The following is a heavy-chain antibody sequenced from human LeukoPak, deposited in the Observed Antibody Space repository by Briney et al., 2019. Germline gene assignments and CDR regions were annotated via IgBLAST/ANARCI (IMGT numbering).Heavy chain of an antibody. CDR1: GFTFSSYA. D-gene: IGHD1-26*01. Sequence: PGGSLRLSCAASGFTFSSYAMSWVRQAPGKGLEWVSGISDSGGSTYSGDSGKGRFTISRDNSKNTLYLQMNSLRAEDTAVYYCAKDLGARGVGATPSNWGQGTLVTVSS. J-gene: IGHJ4*02. V-gene: IGHV3-23*02. CDR3: AKDLGARGVGATPSN. CDR2: ISDSGGST.